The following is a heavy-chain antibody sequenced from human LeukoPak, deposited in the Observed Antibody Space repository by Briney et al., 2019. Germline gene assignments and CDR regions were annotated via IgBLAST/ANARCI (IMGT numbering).Heavy chain of an antibody. CDR2: ISSSSSTI. D-gene: IGHD3-10*02. CDR3: AELGITMIGGV. CDR1: GFTFSSYS. V-gene: IGHV3-48*01. J-gene: IGHJ6*04. Sequence: GGSLRLSCAASGFTFSSYSMNWVRQAPGKGLEWVSYISSSSSTIYYADSVKGRFIISRDNAKNSLHLQMNSLRAEDTAVYYCAELGITMIGGVWGKGTTVTISS.